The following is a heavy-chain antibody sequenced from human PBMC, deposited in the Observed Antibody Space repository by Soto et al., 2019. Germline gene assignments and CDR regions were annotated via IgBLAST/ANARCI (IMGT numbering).Heavy chain of an antibody. CDR1: GFTFSSYA. Sequence: SGGGVVQPGRSLRLSCAASGFTFSSYAMHWVRQAPGKGLEWVAVISYDGSNKYYADSVKGRFTISRDNSKNTLYLQMNSLRAEDTAVYYCARDGDYGGLFDYWGQGTLVTVSS. V-gene: IGHV3-30-3*01. CDR2: ISYDGSNK. J-gene: IGHJ4*02. CDR3: ARDGDYGGLFDY. D-gene: IGHD4-17*01.